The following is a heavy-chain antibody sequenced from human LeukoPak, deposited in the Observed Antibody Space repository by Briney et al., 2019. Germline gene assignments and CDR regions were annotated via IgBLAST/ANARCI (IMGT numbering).Heavy chain of an antibody. CDR1: GYTFTGYY. V-gene: IGHV1-2*02. J-gene: IGHJ6*03. CDR3: ARDRGSANWGSGYYYYYMDV. Sequence: ASVKVSCKASGYTFTGYYMHWVRQAPGQGLEWMGWINPKSGGTNYAQKFQGRVTITTDESTSTAYMELSSLRSEDTAVYYCARDRGSANWGSGYYYYYMDVCGKGTTVTVSS. CDR2: INPKSGGT. D-gene: IGHD7-27*01.